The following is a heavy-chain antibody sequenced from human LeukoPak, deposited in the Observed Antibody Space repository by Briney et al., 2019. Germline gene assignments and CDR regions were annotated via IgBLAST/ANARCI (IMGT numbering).Heavy chain of an antibody. CDR1: GGSISSGGYS. J-gene: IGHJ5*02. D-gene: IGHD5-24*01. CDR2: IYHSGST. CDR3: AGRLDGYNYRWFDP. Sequence: SQTLSLTCAVPGGSISSGGYSWSWIRQPPGKGLEWIGYIYHSGSTYYNPSLKSRVTISVDRPKNQFSLKLSSVTAADTAVYYCAGRLDGYNYRWFDPWGQGTLVTVSS. V-gene: IGHV4-30-2*01.